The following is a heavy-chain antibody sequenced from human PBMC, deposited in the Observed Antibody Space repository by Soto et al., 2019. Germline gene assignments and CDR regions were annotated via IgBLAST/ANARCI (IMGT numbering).Heavy chain of an antibody. D-gene: IGHD2-15*01. CDR3: ARAAVDCSGVSCSFYGMDV. CDR2: IIPIFGTS. CDR1: GGTFRTHA. Sequence: QVQLVQSGAEVQKPGSSVKVYCKASGGTFRTHAIIWVRQAPGQGLEWMGGIIPIFGTSKSAQKFQGRVTFTADESPRTAYMERSSLRSEDTAAYYCARAAVDCSGVSCSFYGMDVWGQGTTDTVYS. V-gene: IGHV1-69*01. J-gene: IGHJ6*02.